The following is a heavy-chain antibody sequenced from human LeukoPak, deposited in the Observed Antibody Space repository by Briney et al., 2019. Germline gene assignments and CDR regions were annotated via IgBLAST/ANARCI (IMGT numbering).Heavy chain of an antibody. V-gene: IGHV1-2*02. Sequence: ASVKVSCKASGYTFTGYYMHWVRQAPGQGLEWMGWINPSSGGTNYAQKFQGRVTMTRDTSISTAYMELSRLRSDDTAVYYCARDRGPSGWDLDYWGRGTLVTVSS. J-gene: IGHJ4*02. CDR1: GYTFTGYY. CDR3: ARDRGPSGWDLDY. CDR2: INPSSGGT. D-gene: IGHD6-19*01.